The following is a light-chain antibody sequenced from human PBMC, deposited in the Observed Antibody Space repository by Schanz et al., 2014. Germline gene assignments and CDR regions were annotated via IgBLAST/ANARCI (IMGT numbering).Light chain of an antibody. CDR2: DAS. CDR3: QQCGSSLSYT. Sequence: EIVLTQSPATLSLSPGERATLSCRASQSVTSWLAWYQHKPGQAPRLLIYDASNRATGIPARFSGSGSGADFTLTISSLEPEDFAVYFCQQCGSSLSYTFGQGTKLEIK. J-gene: IGKJ2*01. CDR1: QSVTSW. V-gene: IGKV3-11*01.